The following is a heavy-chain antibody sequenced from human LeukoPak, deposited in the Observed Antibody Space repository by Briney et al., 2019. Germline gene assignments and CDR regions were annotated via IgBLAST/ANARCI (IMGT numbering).Heavy chain of an antibody. J-gene: IGHJ4*02. D-gene: IGHD3-22*01. CDR2: ISSSGTTI. V-gene: IGHV3-48*03. CDR3: ARKAYYYDRSGYYDGNYFDY. CDR1: RFTFSGYE. Sequence: GGSLRFSCAASRFTFSGYEMNWVRQAPGKGLEWVSYISSSGTTIYYADSVKGRFTISRDNAKNSLYLQMNSLRAKDTAVYYCARKAYYYDRSGYYDGNYFDYWGQGTLVTVSS.